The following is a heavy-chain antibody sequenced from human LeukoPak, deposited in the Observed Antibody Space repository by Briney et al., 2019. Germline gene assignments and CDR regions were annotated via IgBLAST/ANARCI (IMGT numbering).Heavy chain of an antibody. V-gene: IGHV3-30*02. J-gene: IGHJ5*02. D-gene: IGHD2-8*01. CDR2: IRYDGSNK. CDR1: GFTFSSYG. CDR3: AKKPMVYALYRDWFDP. Sequence: TGGSLRLSCAASGFTFSSYGMHWVRQAPGKGLEWVAFIRYDGSNKYYADSVKGRFTISRDNSKNTLYLQMNSLRAEDTAVYYCAKKPMVYALYRDWFDPWGQGTLVTVSS.